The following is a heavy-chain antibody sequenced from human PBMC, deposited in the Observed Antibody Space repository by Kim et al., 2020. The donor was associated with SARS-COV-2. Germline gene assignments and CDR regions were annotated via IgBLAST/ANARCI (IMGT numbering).Heavy chain of an antibody. CDR1: GFTFSSYE. J-gene: IGHJ6*02. Sequence: GGSLRLSCAASGFTFSSYEMNWVRQAPGKGLEWVSYISSSGSTIYYADSVKGRFTISRDNAKNSLYLQMNSLRAEDTAVYYCARCSGSFPWDYYYYYGMDVWGQGTTVTVSS. CDR2: ISSSGSTI. CDR3: ARCSGSFPWDYYYYYGMDV. V-gene: IGHV3-48*03. D-gene: IGHD3-10*02.